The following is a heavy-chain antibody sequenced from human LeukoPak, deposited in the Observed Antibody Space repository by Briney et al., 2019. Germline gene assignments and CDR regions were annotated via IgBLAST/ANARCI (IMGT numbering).Heavy chain of an antibody. CDR3: ARQISINLIDY. V-gene: IGHV4-39*01. CDR2: IYYSGST. D-gene: IGHD1-14*01. J-gene: IGHJ4*02. CDR1: GGSISSSSYF. Sequence: SETLSLTCTVSGGSISSSSYFWGWIRQPPGKGLEWIGSIYYSGSTYYNPSLKSRVTISVDTSKNQFSLKLRSGTAADTAVYYCARQISINLIDYWGQGILVTVSS.